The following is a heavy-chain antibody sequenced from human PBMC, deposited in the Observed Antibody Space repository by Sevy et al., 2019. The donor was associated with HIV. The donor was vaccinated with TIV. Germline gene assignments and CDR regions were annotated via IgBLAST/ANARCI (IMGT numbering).Heavy chain of an antibody. CDR2: INQDGREK. V-gene: IGHV3-7*01. D-gene: IGHD6-19*01. Sequence: GGSLRLSCAASGFTFSSYWMTWVRQVPGKGLEYVANINQDGREKYYVDSVKGRFTISRENAKNSLFLQMNSLRAEDTAVYYCAMGAGLKWGQGTLVTVSS. J-gene: IGHJ4*02. CDR3: AMGAGLK. CDR1: GFTFSSYW.